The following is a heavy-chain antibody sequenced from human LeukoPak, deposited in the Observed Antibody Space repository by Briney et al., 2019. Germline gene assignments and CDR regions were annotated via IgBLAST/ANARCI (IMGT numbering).Heavy chain of an antibody. CDR1: GFTFSSYG. D-gene: IGHD6-19*01. CDR3: ARDLTVAVHDAFDI. J-gene: IGHJ3*02. Sequence: GGSLRLSCAASGFTFSSYGMHWVRQAPGKGLEWVAVISYDGSNKYYADSVKGRFTISRDNSKNTLYLQMNSLRAEDTAVYYCARDLTVAVHDAFDIWGQGTMVTVSS. V-gene: IGHV3-30*03. CDR2: ISYDGSNK.